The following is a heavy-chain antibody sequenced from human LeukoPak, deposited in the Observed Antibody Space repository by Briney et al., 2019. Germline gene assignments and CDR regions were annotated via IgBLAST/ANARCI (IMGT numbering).Heavy chain of an antibody. J-gene: IGHJ4*02. CDR1: GFTFSSYA. CDR3: ARSGPGVQYAGYYFDY. D-gene: IGHD4-11*01. CDR2: ISSSSSYI. V-gene: IGHV3-21*01. Sequence: GGSLRLSCAASGFTFSSYAMHWVRQAPGKGLEWVSSISSSSSYIYYADSVKGRFTISRDNAKNSLYLQMNSLRAEDTAVYYCARSGPGVQYAGYYFDYWGQGTLVTVSS.